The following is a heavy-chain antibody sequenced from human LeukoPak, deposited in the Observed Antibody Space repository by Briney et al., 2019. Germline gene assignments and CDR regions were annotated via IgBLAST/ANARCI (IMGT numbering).Heavy chain of an antibody. CDR1: GGSISSYY. CDR3: ARARVVPAARGYYYYMDV. J-gene: IGHJ6*03. Sequence: SETLSLTCAVSGGSISSYYWSWIRQPAGKGLEWIGRIYTSGSTNYNPSLKSRVTMSVDTSKNQFSLKLSSVTAADTAVYYCARARVVPAARGYYYYMDVWGKGTTVTVSS. V-gene: IGHV4-4*07. CDR2: IYTSGST. D-gene: IGHD2-2*01.